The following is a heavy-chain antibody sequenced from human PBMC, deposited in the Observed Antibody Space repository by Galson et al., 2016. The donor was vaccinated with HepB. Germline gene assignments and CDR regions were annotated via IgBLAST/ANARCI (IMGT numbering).Heavy chain of an antibody. V-gene: IGHV1-69*13. CDR2: FLPVYGAA. Sequence: SVKVSCKASGGIFRSFAFSWVRQAPGQGFEWMGGFLPVYGAATNAQKFQDRVTITGDEATTTVYMEVSRLRSEDTAVYYCAMAVMKGDMSAWHFDLWGRGTLVAVSS. D-gene: IGHD3-9*01. CDR3: AMAVMKGDMSAWHFDL. J-gene: IGHJ2*01. CDR1: GGIFRSFA.